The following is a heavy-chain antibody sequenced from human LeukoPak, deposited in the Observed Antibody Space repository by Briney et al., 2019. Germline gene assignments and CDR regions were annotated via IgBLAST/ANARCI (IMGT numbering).Heavy chain of an antibody. D-gene: IGHD6-19*01. Sequence: GESLKISCKGSGYSFSSYWIGWVRQMPGKGLEWMGIIYGGDSETRYSPSLQGQVSISADKSISTAYLQWRSLKASDTAMYYCARTTTYSSGWYRAYWGQGTLVTVSS. V-gene: IGHV5-51*01. J-gene: IGHJ4*02. CDR2: IYGGDSET. CDR1: GYSFSSYW. CDR3: ARTTTYSSGWYRAY.